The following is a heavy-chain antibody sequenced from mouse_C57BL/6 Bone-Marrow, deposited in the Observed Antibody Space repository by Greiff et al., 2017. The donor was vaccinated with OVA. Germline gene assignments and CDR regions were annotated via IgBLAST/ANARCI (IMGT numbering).Heavy chain of an antibody. CDR3: ARDREAWFAY. V-gene: IGHV5-4*01. D-gene: IGHD3-1*01. J-gene: IGHJ3*01. CDR2: ISDGGRYT. CDR1: GFTFSSYA. Sequence: EVLLVASGGGLVKPGGSLKLSCAASGFTFSSYAMSWVRQTPEKRLEWVATISDGGRYTYYPDNVQGRFTISRDNAKNNLYLQMSHLKSEDTAMYYCARDREAWFAYWGQGTLVTVSA.